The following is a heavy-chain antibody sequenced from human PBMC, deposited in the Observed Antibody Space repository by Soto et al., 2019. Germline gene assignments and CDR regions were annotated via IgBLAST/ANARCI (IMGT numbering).Heavy chain of an antibody. CDR3: ARGWLQFPVDY. Sequence: SGPTLVNPTQTLTLTCTFSGFSLSTSGVAVGWIRQPPGKALEWLALIYWDDDKRYSPSLNSRLTITKDTSKNQVVLTMTNMDPAATAKYYCARGWLQFPVDYWGQGTLVTVSS. V-gene: IGHV2-5*02. CDR2: IYWDDDK. D-gene: IGHD3-10*01. CDR1: GFSLSTSGVA. J-gene: IGHJ4*02.